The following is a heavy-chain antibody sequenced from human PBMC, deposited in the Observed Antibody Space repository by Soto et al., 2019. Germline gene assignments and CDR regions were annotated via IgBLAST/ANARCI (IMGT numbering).Heavy chain of an antibody. Sequence: PSETLSLTCTVSGGSISSYYWSWIRQPPGKGLEWIGYIYYSGSTNYNPSLKSRVTISVDTSKNQFPLKLSSVTAADTAVYYCARLLWAACTNGVCPTFDYWGQGTLVTVSS. CDR3: ARLLWAACTNGVCPTFDY. J-gene: IGHJ4*02. CDR1: GGSISSYY. CDR2: IYYSGST. D-gene: IGHD2-8*01. V-gene: IGHV4-59*01.